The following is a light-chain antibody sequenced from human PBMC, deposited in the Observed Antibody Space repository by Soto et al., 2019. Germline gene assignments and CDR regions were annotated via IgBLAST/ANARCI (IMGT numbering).Light chain of an antibody. CDR2: GTS. Sequence: ETALTQSPDTLSVSPGDRSTLSCRASQSVSSSYLAWYQQKTGQAPRLLIDGTSSRATGIPDRLSGSGSRTDCTLTISRLEPEDFAVYYCQQYGSSPQTFGQGTKV. CDR3: QQYGSSPQT. CDR1: QSVSSSY. V-gene: IGKV3-20*01. J-gene: IGKJ1*01.